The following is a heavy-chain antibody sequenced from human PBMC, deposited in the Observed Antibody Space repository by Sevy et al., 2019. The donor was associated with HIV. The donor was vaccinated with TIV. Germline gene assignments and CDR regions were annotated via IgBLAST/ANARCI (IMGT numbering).Heavy chain of an antibody. Sequence: GGSLRLSCTASGFAFHDHAMHWVRQVPGKGLEWVAGISWNRGNIGYGDSVKGRFTISRDNAKQSVYLDMNGLRPGDTATYYCAKDLRRGCDGINCYSYYFYFYGLDVWGQGTTVTVSS. CDR2: ISWNRGNI. D-gene: IGHD2-21*02. CDR3: AKDLRRGCDGINCYSYYFYFYGLDV. J-gene: IGHJ6*02. CDR1: GFAFHDHA. V-gene: IGHV3-9*01.